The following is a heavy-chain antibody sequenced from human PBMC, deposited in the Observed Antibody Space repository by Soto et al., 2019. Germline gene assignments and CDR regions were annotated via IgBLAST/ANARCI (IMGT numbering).Heavy chain of an antibody. CDR2: IGSGGSLT. V-gene: IGHV3-23*03. J-gene: IGHJ4*02. Sequence: GGSLRLSCAASGFTFSSYAMSWVRQAPGKGLEWVSGIGSGGSLTNYADSVRGRSTISKDNLKNTLYLHIYNLRPEDTATYYCARSVYGNGWPDWGQGTLVTVSS. CDR3: ARSVYGNGWPD. D-gene: IGHD6-19*01. CDR1: GFTFSSYA.